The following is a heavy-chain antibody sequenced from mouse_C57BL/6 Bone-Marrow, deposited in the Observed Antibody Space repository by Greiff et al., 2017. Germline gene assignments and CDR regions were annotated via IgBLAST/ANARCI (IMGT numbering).Heavy chain of an antibody. Sequence: ESGPGILQPSQTLRLTCSFSGFSLSTFGMGVGWIRQPSGKGLEWLAHIWWDDDKYYNPALKSRLTISKNTSKNQVFLKIANVDTAATATYYCARRLRRYWYFDVWGTGTTVTVSS. D-gene: IGHD2-4*01. CDR2: IWWDDDK. J-gene: IGHJ1*03. V-gene: IGHV8-8*01. CDR1: GFSLSTFGMG. CDR3: ARRLRRYWYFDV.